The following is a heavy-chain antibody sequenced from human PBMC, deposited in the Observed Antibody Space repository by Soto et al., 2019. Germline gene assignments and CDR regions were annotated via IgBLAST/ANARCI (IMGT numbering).Heavy chain of an antibody. CDR2: IIAPGTVF. D-gene: IGHD2-15*01. CDR1: GFVFGDYY. V-gene: IGHV3-11*01. Sequence: GGSLRLSCVMSGFVFGDYYMHWLRLSQRKGLEWLSHIIAPGTVFSYTNSVKGRFFISRGNARHSLFLHMDSLRAAETALYYFGRGRYPGSVDVWGQGTMVTVSS. CDR3: GRGRYPGSVDV. J-gene: IGHJ3*01.